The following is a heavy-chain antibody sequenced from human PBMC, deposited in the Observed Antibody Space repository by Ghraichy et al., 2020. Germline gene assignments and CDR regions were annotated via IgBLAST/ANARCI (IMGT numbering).Heavy chain of an antibody. CDR3: ARAPSPLTYYYDSSGYPPGY. V-gene: IGHV3-30-3*01. Sequence: GGSLRLSCAASGFTFSSYAMHWVRQAPGKGLEWVAVISYDGSNKYYADSVKGRFTISRDNSKNTLYLQMNSLRAEDTAVYYCARAPSPLTYYYDSSGYPPGYWGQGTLVTVSS. J-gene: IGHJ4*02. D-gene: IGHD3-22*01. CDR2: ISYDGSNK. CDR1: GFTFSSYA.